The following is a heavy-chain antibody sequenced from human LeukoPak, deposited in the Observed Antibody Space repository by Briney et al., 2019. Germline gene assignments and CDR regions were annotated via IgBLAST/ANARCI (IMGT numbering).Heavy chain of an antibody. CDR3: AGRGIVGATFKSPFDY. J-gene: IGHJ4*02. D-gene: IGHD1-26*01. CDR2: IYYSGST. Sequence: SETLSLTCTVSGGSISSSSYYWGWVRQPPGRGLEWIGSIYYSGSTYYNPSLKSRVTISVDTSKNQFSLKLSSVTAADTAVYYCAGRGIVGATFKSPFDYWGQGTLVTVSS. CDR1: GGSISSSSYY. V-gene: IGHV4-39*01.